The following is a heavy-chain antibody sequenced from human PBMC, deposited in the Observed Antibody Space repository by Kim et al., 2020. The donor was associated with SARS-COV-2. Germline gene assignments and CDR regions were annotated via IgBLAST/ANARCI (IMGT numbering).Heavy chain of an antibody. CDR2: IKDKVNSYAT. J-gene: IGHJ4*02. D-gene: IGHD3-10*01. CDR1: GFIFSGSA. Sequence: GGSLRLSCAASGFIFSGSAIHWVRQASGKGLELVGRIKDKVNSYATAYTASVEGRFTISRDDSKNMAHLQMNSLKTEDTAQYSCASAGEGGPHHYWCQGT. V-gene: IGHV3-73*01. CDR3: ASAGEGGPHHY.